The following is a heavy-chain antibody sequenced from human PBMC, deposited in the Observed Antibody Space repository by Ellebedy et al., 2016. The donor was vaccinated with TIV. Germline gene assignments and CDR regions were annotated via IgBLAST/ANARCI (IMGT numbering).Heavy chain of an antibody. J-gene: IGHJ6*02. V-gene: IGHV3-21*01. D-gene: IGHD3-3*01. Sequence: PGGSLRLSCTASGFTFSSYSMNWVRQAPGKGLEWVSSISSSSSYIYYADSVKGRFTISRDNAKNSLYLQMNSLRDEDTAVYYCARKEGYYDFWSGENYYYYGMDVWGQGTTVTVSS. CDR2: ISSSSSYI. CDR3: ARKEGYYDFWSGENYYYYGMDV. CDR1: GFTFSSYS.